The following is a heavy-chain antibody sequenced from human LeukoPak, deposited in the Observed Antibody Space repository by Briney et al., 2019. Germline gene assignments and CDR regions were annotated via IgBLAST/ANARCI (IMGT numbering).Heavy chain of an antibody. CDR2: ISYDGSNK. V-gene: IGHV3-30-3*01. CDR3: VKGLYSSGHSGDY. CDR1: GFTFSSYA. D-gene: IGHD6-19*01. J-gene: IGHJ4*02. Sequence: GGSLRPSCAASGFTFSSYAMHWVRQAPGKGLEWVAVISYDGSNKYYADSVKGRFTISRNNSKNTLYLQMNSLRAEDTAVYYCVKGLYSSGHSGDYWGQGTLVTVSS.